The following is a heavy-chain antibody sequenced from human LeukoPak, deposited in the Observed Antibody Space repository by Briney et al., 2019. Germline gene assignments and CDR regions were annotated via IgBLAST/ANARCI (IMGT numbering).Heavy chain of an antibody. V-gene: IGHV4-34*01. J-gene: IGHJ4*02. Sequence: SETLSLTCAVYGGSFSGYYWSWIRQPPGKGLDWIGDINQSGSTNYNPSLKSRVTISVDTSKNQFSLKLSSVTAADTAVYYCARALFHYDFWSGSAVVDYWGQGTLVTVSS. CDR1: GGSFSGYY. D-gene: IGHD3-3*01. CDR3: ARALFHYDFWSGSAVVDY. CDR2: INQSGST.